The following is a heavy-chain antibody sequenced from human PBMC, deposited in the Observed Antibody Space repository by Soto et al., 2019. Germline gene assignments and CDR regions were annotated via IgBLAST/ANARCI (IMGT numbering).Heavy chain of an antibody. V-gene: IGHV3-23*01. CDR1: GFTFTNYA. D-gene: IGHD7-27*01. CDR3: TKEIASDWGYMDF. Sequence: GGSLRLSCAASGFTFTNYAMSWVRLAPGQGLEWVSTIPGSGGHKLHPEYADSVKGRFTISRNNSKDTLYLQMDNLSAEDTAVYYGTKEIASDWGYMDFWGQGTTVTVSS. CDR2: IPGSGGHKLHP. J-gene: IGHJ6*03.